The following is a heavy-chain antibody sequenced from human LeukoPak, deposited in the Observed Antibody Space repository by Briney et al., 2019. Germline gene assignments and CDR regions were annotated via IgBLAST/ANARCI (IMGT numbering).Heavy chain of an antibody. V-gene: IGHV1-69*13. Sequence: ASVKVSCKASGGTFSSYAISWVRQAPGQGLEWMGGILPIFGTANYAQKFQGRVTITADESTSTAYMELSSLRSEDTAVYYCARQYGVSYYDFWSGGVDPWGQGTLVTVSS. CDR3: ARQYGVSYYDFWSGGVDP. CDR2: ILPIFGTA. CDR1: GGTFSSYA. D-gene: IGHD3-3*01. J-gene: IGHJ5*02.